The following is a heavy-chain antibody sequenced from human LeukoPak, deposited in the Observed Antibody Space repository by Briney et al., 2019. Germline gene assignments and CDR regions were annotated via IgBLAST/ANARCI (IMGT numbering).Heavy chain of an antibody. V-gene: IGHV1-24*01. Sequence: ASVKVSCKVSGYTLTELSMHWVRQAPGKGLEWMGGFDPEDGETIYAQKFQGRVTMTEDTSTDTAYMELSSLRSEDTAVYYCATASPYYDILTGHSSPFDYWGQGTLVTVSS. J-gene: IGHJ4*02. D-gene: IGHD3-9*01. CDR1: GYTLTELS. CDR3: ATASPYYDILTGHSSPFDY. CDR2: FDPEDGET.